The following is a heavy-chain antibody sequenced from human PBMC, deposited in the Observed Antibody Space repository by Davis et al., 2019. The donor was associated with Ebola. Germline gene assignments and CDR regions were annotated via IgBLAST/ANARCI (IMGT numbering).Heavy chain of an antibody. Sequence: GESLKISCAASGFTFSSYTMNWVRQAPGKGLEWVSSISSSAYYIYYADSLKGRFTISRDNSKNTLYLQMSSLRAEDTAVYYCARDRFIGRVGYWGQGTLVTVSS. V-gene: IGHV3-21*04. CDR1: GFTFSSYT. CDR3: ARDRFIGRVGY. D-gene: IGHD1-26*01. CDR2: ISSSAYYI. J-gene: IGHJ4*02.